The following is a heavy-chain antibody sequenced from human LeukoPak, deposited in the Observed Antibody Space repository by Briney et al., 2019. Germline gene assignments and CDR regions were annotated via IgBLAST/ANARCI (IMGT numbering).Heavy chain of an antibody. CDR2: ISSSSSTI. V-gene: IGHV3-48*01. CDR1: TYSFSRFS. D-gene: IGHD3-10*01. Sequence: PGGSLRLSCESSTYSFSRFSMNWVRQAPGKGLEWVSYISSSSSTIYYADSVKGRFTISRDNAKNSLYLQMNSLRAEDTAVYYCAGELLGLSFDYWGQGTLVTVSS. CDR3: AGELLGLSFDY. J-gene: IGHJ4*02.